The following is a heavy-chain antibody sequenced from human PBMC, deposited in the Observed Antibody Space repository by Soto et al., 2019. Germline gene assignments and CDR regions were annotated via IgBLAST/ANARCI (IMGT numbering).Heavy chain of an antibody. CDR1: GNTFTNFG. CDR3: ARVITGAEAWFDP. D-gene: IGHD1-20*01. J-gene: IGHJ5*02. V-gene: IGHV1-18*01. CDR2: ISAYTDDP. Sequence: ASLKVSCKASGNTFTNFGVTWGRQAPGQGLEWMGWISAYTDDPNYAQKFQGRVTMTIDTSTSTAYLDLRSLTSDDTAVYYCARVITGAEAWFDPWGQGTLVTVSS.